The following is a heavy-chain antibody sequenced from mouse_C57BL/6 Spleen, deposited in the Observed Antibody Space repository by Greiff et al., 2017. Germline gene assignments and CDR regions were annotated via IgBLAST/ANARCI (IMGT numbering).Heavy chain of an antibody. Sequence: VQLQQSGTELVKPGASVKLSCKASGYTFTSYWMHWVKQRPGQGLEWIGNINPSNGGTNYNEKFKSKATLTVDKSSSTAYMQLSSLTSEDSAVYDCARYTMITNYFDYWGQGTTLTVSS. CDR1: GYTFTSYW. CDR3: ARYTMITNYFDY. D-gene: IGHD2-4*01. J-gene: IGHJ2*01. CDR2: INPSNGGT. V-gene: IGHV1-53*01.